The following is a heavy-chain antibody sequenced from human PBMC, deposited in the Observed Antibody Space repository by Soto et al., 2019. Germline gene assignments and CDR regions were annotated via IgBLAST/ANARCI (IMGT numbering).Heavy chain of an antibody. Sequence: ASVKVSCKASGYTFTSYYINWVRQATGQGLEWMGWMNPNSGNTGYAQKFQGRVTMTRNTSISTAYMELSSLRSEDTAVYYCATGSIVTYVGARYYYYYYMDVWGKGTTVTVSS. CDR2: MNPNSGNT. J-gene: IGHJ6*03. V-gene: IGHV1-8*01. D-gene: IGHD2-21*01. CDR3: ATGSIVTYVGARYYYYYYMDV. CDR1: GYTFTSYY.